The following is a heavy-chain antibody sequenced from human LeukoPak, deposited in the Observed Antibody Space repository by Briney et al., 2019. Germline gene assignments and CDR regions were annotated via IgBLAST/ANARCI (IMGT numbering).Heavy chain of an antibody. CDR2: INPNSGGT. J-gene: IGHJ5*02. D-gene: IGHD2-2*01. Sequence: GASVKVSCKASGYTFTGYYMHWVRQAPGQGLEWMGWINPNSGGTNYAQKFQGRVTMTRDTSISTAYMELSRLRSDDTAVYYCARSTGEDIVVVPAATGGFDPWGQGTLVTVSS. CDR3: ARSTGEDIVVVPAATGGFDP. V-gene: IGHV1-2*02. CDR1: GYTFTGYY.